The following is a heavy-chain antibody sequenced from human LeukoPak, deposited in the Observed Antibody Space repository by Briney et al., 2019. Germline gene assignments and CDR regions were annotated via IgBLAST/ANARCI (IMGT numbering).Heavy chain of an antibody. CDR1: GGSISSYC. Sequence: PSETLSLTCTVSGGSISSYCWTWVRQPPGKELEWIGYIYTSGTTDHSPSLRSRLTMSVDTSKNQLSLELRFLTAADTAVYYCATSYDAKTAPYDLWGQGTLVTVSS. CDR2: IYTSGTT. J-gene: IGHJ5*02. CDR3: ATSYDAKTAPYDL. V-gene: IGHV4-4*09. D-gene: IGHD3-3*01.